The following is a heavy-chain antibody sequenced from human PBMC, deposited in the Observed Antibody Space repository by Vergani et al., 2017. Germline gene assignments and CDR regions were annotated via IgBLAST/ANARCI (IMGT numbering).Heavy chain of an antibody. Sequence: QVQLVESGGGVVQPGRSLRLSCAASGFTFSSYAMHWVRQAPGKGLEWVAVISYDGSNKYYADSVKGRFTISRDNSKNTLYLQMNSLRAEDTAVYYCARGGLAAMPSPSPDYWGQGTLVTVSS. CDR3: ARGGLAAMPSPSPDY. J-gene: IGHJ4*02. CDR1: GFTFSSYA. V-gene: IGHV3-30*04. D-gene: IGHD2-2*01. CDR2: ISYDGSNK.